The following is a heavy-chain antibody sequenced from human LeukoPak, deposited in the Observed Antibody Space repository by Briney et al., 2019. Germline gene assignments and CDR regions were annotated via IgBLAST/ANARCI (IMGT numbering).Heavy chain of an antibody. D-gene: IGHD5-12*01. J-gene: IGHJ4*02. CDR1: GGTFSSYA. V-gene: IGHV1-69*01. CDR2: IIPIFGTA. CDR3: ARGGYSGYDVYYFDY. Sequence: SVKVSCKASGGTFSSYAISWVRQAPGQGLEWMGGIIPIFGTANYAQKFQGRVTITADESTSTAYMELSSLRSEDTAVYYCARGGYSGYDVYYFDYWGQGALVTVSS.